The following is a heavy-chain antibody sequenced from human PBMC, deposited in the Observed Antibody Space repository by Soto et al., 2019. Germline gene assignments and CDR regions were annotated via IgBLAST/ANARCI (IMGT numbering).Heavy chain of an antibody. J-gene: IGHJ6*02. D-gene: IGHD3-3*01. CDR2: ISYDGSNK. CDR3: AKDLAYDFWSGQGYYYGMDV. Sequence: QVQLVESGGGVVQPGRSLRLSCAASGFTFSSYGMHWVRQAPGKVLEWEAVISYDGSNKYYADSVKGRFTISRDNSKNTLYLQMNSLRAEDTAVYYCAKDLAYDFWSGQGYYYGMDVWGQGTTVTVSS. CDR1: GFTFSSYG. V-gene: IGHV3-30*18.